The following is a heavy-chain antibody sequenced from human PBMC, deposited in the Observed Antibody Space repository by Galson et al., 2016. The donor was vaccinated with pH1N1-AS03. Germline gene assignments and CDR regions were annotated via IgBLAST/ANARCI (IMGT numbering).Heavy chain of an antibody. V-gene: IGHV1-24*01. CDR1: GLSLSELS. CDR2: FDREDGEA. Sequence: SVKVSCKVSGLSLSELSMRWVRQAPGKGLEWMGCFDREDGEAIYAQKFQGRLTVTEDRSTDTAYMELSSLRPEDTATYYCATDYDYWGQGTLVTVSS. CDR3: ATDYDY. J-gene: IGHJ4*02.